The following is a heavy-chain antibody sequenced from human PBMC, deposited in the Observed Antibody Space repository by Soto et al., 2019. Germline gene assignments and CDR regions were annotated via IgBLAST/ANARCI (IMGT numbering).Heavy chain of an antibody. D-gene: IGHD1-26*01. CDR3: ARDKSGSYSIDY. CDR2: ISGGGGTM. V-gene: IGHV3-48*04. CDR1: GFTFSRYT. Sequence: EVQLVESGGGLVQSGGSLRLTCAASGFTFSRYTMNGVRQAPGKGLEWLSYISGGGGTMFYADSVKGRVTISRDNAKNSLYLQMDSLRAEDTAVYYCARDKSGSYSIDYRGQGTLVTVSS. J-gene: IGHJ4*02.